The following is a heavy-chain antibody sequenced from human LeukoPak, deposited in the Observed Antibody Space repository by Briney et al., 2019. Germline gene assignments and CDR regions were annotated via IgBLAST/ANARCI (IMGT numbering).Heavy chain of an antibody. D-gene: IGHD5-18*01. Sequence: GGSLRLSRAASGFTFSSYAMSWVRQAPGKGLEWVSAISGSGGSTYYADSVKGRFTISRDNSKNTLYLQMNSLRAEDTAVYYCAKRIQSAMAMGYWGQGTLVTVSS. CDR2: ISGSGGST. J-gene: IGHJ4*02. V-gene: IGHV3-23*01. CDR1: GFTFSSYA. CDR3: AKRIQSAMAMGY.